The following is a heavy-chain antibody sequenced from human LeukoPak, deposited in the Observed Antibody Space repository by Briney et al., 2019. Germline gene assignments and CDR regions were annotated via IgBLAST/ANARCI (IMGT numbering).Heavy chain of an antibody. D-gene: IGHD1-1*01. CDR1: GGSISSYY. Sequence: PSETLSLTCTVSGGSISSYYWSWIRQPPGKGLEWIGYIYYSGSTNYNPSLKSRVTMSVDTSKNQFSLKLSSVTAADTAVYYCARDREGGTGNNWFDPWGQGTLVTVSS. V-gene: IGHV4-59*12. CDR2: IYYSGST. J-gene: IGHJ5*02. CDR3: ARDREGGTGNNWFDP.